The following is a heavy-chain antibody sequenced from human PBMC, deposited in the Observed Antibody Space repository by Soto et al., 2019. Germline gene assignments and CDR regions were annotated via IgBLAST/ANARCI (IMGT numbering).Heavy chain of an antibody. CDR3: ARGSDQTKVGY. J-gene: IGHJ4*02. CDR2: VCHSGDT. Sequence: QVQLQESGPGLVKPSETLSLICTVSGGSVSSSHWSWIRQPPGKGLEWIGTVCHSGDTDYNPSLKSRVTISLDTSKTQFPLKLSSVTAADTAVYYCARGSDQTKVGYWGQGTLVTVSS. CDR1: GGSVSSSH. V-gene: IGHV4-59*02. D-gene: IGHD4-17*01.